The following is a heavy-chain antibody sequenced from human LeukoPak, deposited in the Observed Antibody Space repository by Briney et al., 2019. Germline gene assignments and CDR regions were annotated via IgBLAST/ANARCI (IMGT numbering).Heavy chain of an antibody. CDR3: ARDCKLWFGELLSLYYYYGMDV. J-gene: IGHJ6*04. Sequence: GGSLRLSCAASGFTFSSYEMNWVRQAPGKGLEWVSYISSSGSTIYYADSVKGRFTISRDNAKNSLYLQMNGLRAEDTAVYYCARDCKLWFGELLSLYYYYGMDVWGKGTTVTVSS. V-gene: IGHV3-48*03. CDR1: GFTFSSYE. D-gene: IGHD3-10*01. CDR2: ISSSGSTI.